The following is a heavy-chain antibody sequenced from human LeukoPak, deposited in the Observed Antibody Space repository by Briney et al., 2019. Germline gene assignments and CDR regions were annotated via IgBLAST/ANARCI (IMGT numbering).Heavy chain of an antibody. Sequence: ASVKVSCKASGYTFTGYYMHWVRQAPGQGLEWMGWINPNSGGTNYAQKFQGRVTMTRDTSISTAYVELSRLRSDDTAVYYCARLPPSSGWYYFDYWGQGTLVTVSS. CDR3: ARLPPSSGWYYFDY. CDR1: GYTFTGYY. V-gene: IGHV1-2*02. CDR2: INPNSGGT. J-gene: IGHJ4*02. D-gene: IGHD6-19*01.